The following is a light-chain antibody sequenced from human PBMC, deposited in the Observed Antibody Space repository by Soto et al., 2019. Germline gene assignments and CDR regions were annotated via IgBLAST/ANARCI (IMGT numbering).Light chain of an antibody. V-gene: IGKV1-5*01. CDR1: QSIRNW. J-gene: IGKJ4*01. CDR3: IQDYNYPLT. CDR2: DAS. Sequence: DVQVTKSPSTLSASVGDRVTITCRASQSIRNWLAWYQQKPGKAPKLLIFDASTSQSGVPSRFSGSGSGTDFTLTISSLQPEDFATYYCIQDYNYPLTFGGGTKVDI.